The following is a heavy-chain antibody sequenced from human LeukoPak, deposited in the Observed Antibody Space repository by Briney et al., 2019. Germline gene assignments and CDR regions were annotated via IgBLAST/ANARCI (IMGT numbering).Heavy chain of an antibody. D-gene: IGHD3-22*01. V-gene: IGHV4-59*01. J-gene: IGHJ4*02. CDR3: SGSYDSSGYIDY. CDR2: IYYSGST. Sequence: SGTLSLTCTVSGGTISSYYWSWIRQPPGEGPEWIGDIYYSGSTNYNPSLKSRVTISVDTSKNKFSLQLSTVIAADTAVYYCSGSYDSSGYIDYWGQGTLVTVSS. CDR1: GGTISSYY.